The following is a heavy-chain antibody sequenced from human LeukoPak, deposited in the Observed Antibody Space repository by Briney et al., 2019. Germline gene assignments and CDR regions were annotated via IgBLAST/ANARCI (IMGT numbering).Heavy chain of an antibody. D-gene: IGHD2-15*01. J-gene: IGHJ5*02. CDR3: ARTIVVVVAATSLCWFDP. CDR2: IYYSGST. Sequence: PSETLSLTCIVSGGSISSTTYYWGWIRQPPGKGLEWIGSIYYSGSTYYNPSLKSRVTISVDTSKNQFSLKLSSVTAADTAVYYCARTIVVVVAATSLCWFDPWGQGTLVTVSS. V-gene: IGHV4-39*01. CDR1: GGSISSTTYY.